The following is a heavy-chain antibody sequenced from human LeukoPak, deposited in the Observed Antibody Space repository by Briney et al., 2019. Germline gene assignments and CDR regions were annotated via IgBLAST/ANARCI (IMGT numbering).Heavy chain of an antibody. Sequence: PAETLSLTCTVSGGSFTNYWWSWIRQPPGRGLEWIGYIYYSGSTTNYNPSLRGRATISVDASKNQFSLRLRSVTAADTAVYYCGRGGGWKELVYWGQGTLVSVSS. CDR3: GRGGGWKELVY. V-gene: IGHV4-59*01. D-gene: IGHD1-1*01. CDR1: GGSFTNYW. CDR2: IYYSGSTT. J-gene: IGHJ4*02.